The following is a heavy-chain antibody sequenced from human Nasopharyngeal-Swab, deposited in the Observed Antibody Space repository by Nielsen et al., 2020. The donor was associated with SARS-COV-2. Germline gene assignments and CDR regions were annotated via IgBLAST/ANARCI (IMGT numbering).Heavy chain of an antibody. D-gene: IGHD6-19*01. CDR3: TKDHVRGWQLDS. Sequence: GESLKISCAASGFNFNNYWMSWVRQAPGKGLEWVANIKQDGSERHYLESVRGRFTISRDNDKNSVFLQMNNLRAEDTAVYYCTKDHVRGWQLDSWGQGTLVTVSS. V-gene: IGHV3-7*03. CDR2: IKQDGSER. CDR1: GFNFNNYW. J-gene: IGHJ4*02.